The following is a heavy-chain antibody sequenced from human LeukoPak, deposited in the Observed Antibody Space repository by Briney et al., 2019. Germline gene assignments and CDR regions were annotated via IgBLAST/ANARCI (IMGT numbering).Heavy chain of an antibody. Sequence: ASVKVSCKASGYTFTSYYMHWVRQAPGQGLEWVGIINPSGGSTSHAQKFQGRVTMTRDMSTSTVYMELSSLRSEDTAVYYCARESYDSSGSDYWGQGTLVTVSS. CDR2: INPSGGST. CDR3: ARESYDSSGSDY. D-gene: IGHD3-22*01. CDR1: GYTFTSYY. J-gene: IGHJ4*02. V-gene: IGHV1-46*01.